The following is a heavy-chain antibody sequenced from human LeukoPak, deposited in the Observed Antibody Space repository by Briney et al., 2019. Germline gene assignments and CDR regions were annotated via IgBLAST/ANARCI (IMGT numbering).Heavy chain of an antibody. V-gene: IGHV4-38-2*01. Sequence: SETLSLTCAVSDYSISSHNYWGWIRQPPGKGLEWIGSVYHSGCTHYSPSLKSRVTISVDTSKNQFSLKLSSVTAADTAVYYCARIGYYYDSSGYTGRYYYYYYMDVWGKGTTVTVSS. CDR1: DYSISSHNY. CDR2: VYHSGCT. CDR3: ARIGYYYDSSGYTGRYYYYYYMDV. J-gene: IGHJ6*03. D-gene: IGHD3-22*01.